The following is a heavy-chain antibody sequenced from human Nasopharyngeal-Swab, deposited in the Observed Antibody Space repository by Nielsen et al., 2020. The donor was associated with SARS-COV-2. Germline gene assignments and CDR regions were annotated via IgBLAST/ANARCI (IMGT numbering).Heavy chain of an antibody. V-gene: IGHV4-4*07. CDR2: IYTSGST. CDR1: GASTSSYS. D-gene: IGHD1-1*01. Sequence: SETLSLTCILSGASTSSYSWSWTRQPAGKGLEWIGRIYTSGSTNYNPSLKSRVTMSVDTSKNQFSLKLSSVTAADTAVYYCARDIHLDGYYYGMDVWGQGTTVTVSS. J-gene: IGHJ6*02. CDR3: ARDIHLDGYYYGMDV.